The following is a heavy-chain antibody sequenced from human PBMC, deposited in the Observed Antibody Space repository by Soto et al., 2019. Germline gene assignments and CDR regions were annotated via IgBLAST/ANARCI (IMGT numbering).Heavy chain of an antibody. Sequence: ASVKVSCKASAYTFTAYYLHWVRQAPGQGLEWMGWINPKTGDTKYAQNFQGRLTLTRDTSTSTGYMELRRLTSDDTAIYYCARQLAYCGGDCYTEPIDYWGQGTLVTVS. D-gene: IGHD2-21*02. V-gene: IGHV1-2*02. CDR2: INPKTGDT. CDR1: AYTFTAYY. J-gene: IGHJ4*02. CDR3: ARQLAYCGGDCYTEPIDY.